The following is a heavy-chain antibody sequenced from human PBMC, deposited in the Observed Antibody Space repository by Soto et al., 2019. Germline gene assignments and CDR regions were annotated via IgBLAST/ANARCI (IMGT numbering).Heavy chain of an antibody. Sequence: GGSLRLSCAASGFTFSSYAMSWVRQAPGKGLEWVSAISGSGGSTYYADSVKGRFTISRDNSKNTLYLQMNSLRAEDTAVYYCAKSPPTGPLWIGELLYFDYWGQGTLVTVSS. D-gene: IGHD3-10*01. CDR2: ISGSGGST. CDR3: AKSPPTGPLWIGELLYFDY. V-gene: IGHV3-23*01. CDR1: GFTFSSYA. J-gene: IGHJ4*02.